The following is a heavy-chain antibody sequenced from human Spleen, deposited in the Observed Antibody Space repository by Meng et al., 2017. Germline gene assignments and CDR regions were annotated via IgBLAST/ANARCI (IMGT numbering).Heavy chain of an antibody. CDR2: IRSKAYGGTT. D-gene: IGHD3-22*01. Sequence: GESLKISWAASGFTFSSHWMSWVRQAPGKGLEWVGFIRSKAYGGTTDYVEYGKGRFTITRDDSKSIAYMQMNSLKTEDTAVYYCAKDIGGPNNYYDSSGYPTFDYWGQGALVTVSS. V-gene: IGHV3-49*04. CDR3: AKDIGGPNNYYDSSGYPTFDY. J-gene: IGHJ4*02. CDR1: GFTFSSHW.